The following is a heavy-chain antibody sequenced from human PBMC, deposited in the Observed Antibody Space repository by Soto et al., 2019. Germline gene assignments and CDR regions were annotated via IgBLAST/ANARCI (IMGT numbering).Heavy chain of an antibody. V-gene: IGHV3-33*01. CDR3: ARRQARTIYYYYYGMDV. CDR1: GFTFSSYG. CDR2: IWYDGSNK. Sequence: GESLKISCAASGFTFSSYGMHWVRQAPGKGLEWVAVIWYDGSNKYYADSVKGRFTISRDNSKNTLYLQMNSLRAEDTAVYYCARRQARTIYYYYYGMDVWGQGTTVTVSS. J-gene: IGHJ6*02.